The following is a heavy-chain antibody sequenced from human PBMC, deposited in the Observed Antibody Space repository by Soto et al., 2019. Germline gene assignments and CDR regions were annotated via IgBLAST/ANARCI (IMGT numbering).Heavy chain of an antibody. CDR1: GFTFSSYA. J-gene: IGHJ4*02. V-gene: IGHV3-23*01. D-gene: IGHD3-22*01. CDR2: ISVSGGST. CDR3: AKAAGSDYYPVDY. Sequence: SLRLSCAASGFTFSSYAMSWFRQAPGKGLEWVSSISVSGGSTYYADSVKGRFTTSRDNSKSTLFLHMNSLRAEATAVYYCAKAAGSDYYPVDYWGQGTLVTVSS.